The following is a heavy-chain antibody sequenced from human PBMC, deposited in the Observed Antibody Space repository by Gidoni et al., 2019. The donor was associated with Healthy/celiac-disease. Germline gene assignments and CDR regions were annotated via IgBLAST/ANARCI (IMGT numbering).Heavy chain of an antibody. Sequence: QLQLQESGPGLVKPSETLSLTCTVSGGSISSSSYYWGWIRQPPGKGLEWIGSIYYSGSTYYNPSLKSRVTISVDTSKNQFSLKLSSVTAADTAVYYCARSLAGIAVAGTLFDYWGQGTLVTVSS. D-gene: IGHD6-19*01. CDR3: ARSLAGIAVAGTLFDY. CDR1: GGSISSSSYY. J-gene: IGHJ4*02. V-gene: IGHV4-39*01. CDR2: IYYSGST.